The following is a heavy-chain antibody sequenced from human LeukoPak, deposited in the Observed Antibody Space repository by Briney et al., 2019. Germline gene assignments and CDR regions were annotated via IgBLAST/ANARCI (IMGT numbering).Heavy chain of an antibody. V-gene: IGHV3-23*01. Sequence: PGGSLRLSCAASGFTFSSYAMSWVRQAPGKGPEYVSVISGSGGSTHYRDSVKGRFTISRDNSKNTLYLQMNSLRVEDTAVYYCAKDGTTTITFDYWGQGTLVTVSS. CDR3: AKDGTTTITFDY. D-gene: IGHD1-1*01. CDR2: ISGSGGST. CDR1: GFTFSSYA. J-gene: IGHJ4*02.